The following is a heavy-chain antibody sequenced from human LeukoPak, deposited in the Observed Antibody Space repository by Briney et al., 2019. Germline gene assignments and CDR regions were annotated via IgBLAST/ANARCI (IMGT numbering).Heavy chain of an antibody. CDR2: IYYSGST. D-gene: IGHD6-25*01. CDR1: GGSISSSSYY. J-gene: IGHJ1*01. CDR3: ARLPSPRSGEYFQH. V-gene: IGHV4-39*01. Sequence: PSETLSLTCTVSGGSISSSSYYWGWIRQPPGKGLEWIGSIYYSGSTYYNPSLKSRVTISVDTPKNQFSLKLSSVTAADTAVYYCARLPSPRSGEYFQHWGQGTLVTVSS.